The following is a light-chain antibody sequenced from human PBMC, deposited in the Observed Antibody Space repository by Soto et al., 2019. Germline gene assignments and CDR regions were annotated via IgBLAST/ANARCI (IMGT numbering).Light chain of an antibody. CDR3: QQYFSSPRT. CDR2: WAV. V-gene: IGKV4-1*01. J-gene: IGKJ2*02. CDR1: QSVLYSSHNEND. Sequence: DIVMTQSPDSLAVSLGERATINCRSSQSVLYSSHNENDLALYQHKPGQPPKLLIYWAVTRESGVPDRFSGSGSGTDFTLNLSSRQAEDGAFYYCQQYFSSPRTFGQGTKLEIK.